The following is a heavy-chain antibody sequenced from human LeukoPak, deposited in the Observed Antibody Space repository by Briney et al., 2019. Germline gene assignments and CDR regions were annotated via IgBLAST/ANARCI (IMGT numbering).Heavy chain of an antibody. CDR3: ARGGSSFYSSGWYALEYGMDV. CDR2: MNPNSGNT. V-gene: IGHV1-8*01. J-gene: IGHJ6*02. CDR1: GYTFTSYD. Sequence: ASVKVSCKASGYTFTSYDINWVRQATGQGLEWMGWMNPNSGNTGYAQKFQGRVTMTRNTSISTAYMELSSLRSEDTAVYYCARGGSSFYSSGWYALEYGMDVWGQGTTATVSS. D-gene: IGHD6-19*01.